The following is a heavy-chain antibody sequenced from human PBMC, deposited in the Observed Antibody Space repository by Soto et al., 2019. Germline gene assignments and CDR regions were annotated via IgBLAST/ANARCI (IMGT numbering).Heavy chain of an antibody. Sequence: GSLRLSCAASGFTFNSYAMSWVRQAPGKAFEWVSGISGSGGSTYYADSVRGRFTISRDNSKSTLYLQMSSLRAEDTAIYYCARERSEAFDYWGQGTLVTVSS. CDR3: ARERSEAFDY. CDR1: GFTFNSYA. V-gene: IGHV3-23*01. CDR2: ISGSGGST. J-gene: IGHJ4*02.